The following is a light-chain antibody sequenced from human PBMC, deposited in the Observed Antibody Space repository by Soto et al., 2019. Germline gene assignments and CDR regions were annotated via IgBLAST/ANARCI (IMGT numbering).Light chain of an antibody. V-gene: IGLV2-8*01. CDR3: CSYGGSNNKI. Sequence: QSVLTQPPSASVSPGQSVTISCTGTSSDIGAYNYVSWYQQHPGKAPKLLIYDVTKRPSGVPDRFSGSKSGNTASLTVSGLQAEDEADYYCCSYGGSNNKIFANGQKVIV. J-gene: IGLJ1*01. CDR2: DVT. CDR1: SSDIGAYNY.